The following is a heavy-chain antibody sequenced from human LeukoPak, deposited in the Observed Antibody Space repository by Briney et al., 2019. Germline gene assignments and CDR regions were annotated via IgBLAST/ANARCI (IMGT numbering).Heavy chain of an antibody. J-gene: IGHJ4*02. CDR3: AGGTPRY. CDR2: IYYSGST. CDR1: GGSISSYY. Sequence: PSETLSLTCTVTGGSISSYYWSWIRQPPGKGLEWIGYIYYSGSTNYNPSLKSRVTISVDTSKNQFSLKLSSVTAADTAVYYCAGGTPRYWGQGTLVTVSS. V-gene: IGHV4-59*12.